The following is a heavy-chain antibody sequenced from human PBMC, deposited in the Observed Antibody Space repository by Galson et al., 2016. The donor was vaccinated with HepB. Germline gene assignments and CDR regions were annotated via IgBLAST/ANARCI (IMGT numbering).Heavy chain of an antibody. CDR1: GFTFSDVW. CDR3: TTDPRY. CDR2: IKSKSSGGTT. Sequence: SLRLSCAASGFTFSDVWMSRVRQAPGTGLEWLGRIKSKSSGGTTDYAAPVKGRFSISRDDSKNTLYLQMNSLTTEDTAVYYCTTDPRYWGQGTLVTVSS. V-gene: IGHV3-15*01. J-gene: IGHJ4*02.